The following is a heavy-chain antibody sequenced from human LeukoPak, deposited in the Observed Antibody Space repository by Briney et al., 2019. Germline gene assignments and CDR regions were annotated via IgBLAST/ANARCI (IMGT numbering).Heavy chain of an antibody. CDR2: IYSGGST. J-gene: IGHJ5*02. V-gene: IGHV3-66*01. D-gene: IGHD3-22*01. CDR3: AREPNYYDSSGYRLEPFDP. Sequence: GGSLRLSCAASGFTVSSIYMSWVRQAPGKGLEWVSVIYSGGSTYYADSVKGRFTISRDNSKNTLYLQMNSLRAEDTAVYYCAREPNYYDSSGYRLEPFDPWGQGTLVTVSS. CDR1: GFTVSSIY.